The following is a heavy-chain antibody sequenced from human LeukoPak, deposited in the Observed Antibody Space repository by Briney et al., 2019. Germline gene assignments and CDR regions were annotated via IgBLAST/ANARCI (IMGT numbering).Heavy chain of an antibody. CDR1: GFTFSSYE. CDR3: ARDRPGSGYYYFDY. V-gene: IGHV3-48*03. D-gene: IGHD3-22*01. CDR2: ISSSGSTI. J-gene: IGHJ4*02. Sequence: GGSLRLSCVASGFTFSSYEMNWVRQAPGKGLEWVSYISSSGSTIYYADSVKGRFTISRDNAKNSLYLQMNSLRAEDTAVYYCARDRPGSGYYYFDYWGKGTLVTVSS.